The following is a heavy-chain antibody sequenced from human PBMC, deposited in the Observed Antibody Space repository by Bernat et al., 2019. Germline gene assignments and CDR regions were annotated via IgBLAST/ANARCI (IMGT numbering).Heavy chain of an antibody. D-gene: IGHD2-2*01. CDR1: GYTFINYG. J-gene: IGHJ5*01. CDR2: INPYNGNT. CDR3: AAAPSQVPAANIWFDP. Sequence: QVQLLQSGTDVKKPGASLRVSCKASGYTFINYGITWVRQAPGQGLEWMGWINPYNGNTNYAQTVQGRVTMTTDTSTSTAYMEMTSLRSDDTALYYCAAAPSQVPAANIWFDPWGQGTLVTVSS. V-gene: IGHV1-18*01.